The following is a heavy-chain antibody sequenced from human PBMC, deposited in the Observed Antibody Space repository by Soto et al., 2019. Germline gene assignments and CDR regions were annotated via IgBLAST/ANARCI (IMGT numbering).Heavy chain of an antibody. D-gene: IGHD4-17*01. Sequence: EVQLVESGGGLVQPGGSLILSCAASGFTFSSYSMNWVRQAPGKGLEWVSYISSSSSTIYYAGSVKGRFTIYRDNAKNSLYLQMNSLRDEDKAVYYCARSGLDYGDYAWFDPWGQGTLVTVSS. CDR2: ISSSSSTI. CDR1: GFTFSSYS. CDR3: ARSGLDYGDYAWFDP. V-gene: IGHV3-48*02. J-gene: IGHJ5*02.